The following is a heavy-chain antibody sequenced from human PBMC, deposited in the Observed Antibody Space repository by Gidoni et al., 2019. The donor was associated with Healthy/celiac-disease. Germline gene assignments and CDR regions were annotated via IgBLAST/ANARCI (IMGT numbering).Heavy chain of an antibody. Sequence: SGPEVKKPVTSVKVSCQASGFTFTSSAVQWVRPARGQRLEWIVWIVVGSGNTNYAQKFQERVTITRDMSTSTAYMELSSLRSEDTAVYYCATTNTDYGDYQRNFDYWGQGTLVTVSS. CDR3: ATTNTDYGDYQRNFDY. CDR1: GFTFTSSA. D-gene: IGHD4-17*01. V-gene: IGHV1-58*01. J-gene: IGHJ4*02. CDR2: IVVGSGNT.